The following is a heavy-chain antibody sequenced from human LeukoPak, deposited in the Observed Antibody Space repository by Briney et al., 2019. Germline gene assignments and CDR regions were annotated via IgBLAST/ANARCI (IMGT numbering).Heavy chain of an antibody. CDR1: GYTFTSFG. CDR3: ASVLYCGADCYSGRYFFDY. CDR2: INPSGDST. V-gene: IGHV1-46*01. D-gene: IGHD2-21*02. Sequence: ASVKVSCKASGYTFTSFGVSWVRQAPGQGLGWMGIINPSGDSTSYAQKFQGRVTMTRDTSTSTVYMELSSLRSEDTAVYYCASVLYCGADCYSGRYFFDYWGQGTLVTVSS. J-gene: IGHJ4*02.